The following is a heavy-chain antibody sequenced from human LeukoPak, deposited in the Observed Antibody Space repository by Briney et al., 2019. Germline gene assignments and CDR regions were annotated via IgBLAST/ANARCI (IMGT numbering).Heavy chain of an antibody. CDR1: GGSISSGGYY. J-gene: IGHJ4*02. V-gene: IGHV4-31*02. D-gene: IGHD3-9*01. CDR3: ARANYDILTGYYTPGYFDY. CDR2: IYYSGST. Sequence: MASETLPLTCTVSGGSISSGGYYWSWIRQHPGKGLEWIGYIYYSGSTYYNPSLKSRVTISVDTSKNQFSLKLSSVTAADTAVYYCARANYDILTGYYTPGYFDYWGQGTLVTVSS.